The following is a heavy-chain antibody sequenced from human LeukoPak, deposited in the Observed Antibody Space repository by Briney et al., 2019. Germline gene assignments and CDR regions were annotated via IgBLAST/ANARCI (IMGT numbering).Heavy chain of an antibody. CDR1: GLTFSSNG. V-gene: IGHV3-23*01. CDR3: VKAPSPVY. J-gene: IGHJ4*02. CDR2: VRSTGDST. Sequence: GGSLRLSCAASGLTFSSNGMSWVRQAPGKRLEWVSTVRSTGDSTYYADSVKGRFTISIDNSKNTLHLQMNSLRAEDTAVYYCVKAPSPVYWGQGTLVTVSS.